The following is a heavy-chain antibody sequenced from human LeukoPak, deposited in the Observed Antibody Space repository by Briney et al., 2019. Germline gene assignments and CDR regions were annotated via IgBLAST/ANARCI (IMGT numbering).Heavy chain of an antibody. D-gene: IGHD6-19*01. CDR3: AKDDSSGWASNWFDP. Sequence: ASVKVSCKASGYTFTSYYMHWVRQAPGQGLEWMGIINPSGGSTSYAQKLQGRVTMTTDTSTSTAYMELRSLRSDDTAVYYCAKDDSSGWASNWFDPWGQGTLVTVSS. CDR1: GYTFTSYY. V-gene: IGHV1-46*01. CDR2: INPSGGST. J-gene: IGHJ5*02.